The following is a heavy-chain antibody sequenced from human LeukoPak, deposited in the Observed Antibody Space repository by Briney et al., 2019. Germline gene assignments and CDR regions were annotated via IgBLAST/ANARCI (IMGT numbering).Heavy chain of an antibody. J-gene: IGHJ3*02. V-gene: IGHV4-61*02. CDR1: GGSISSGSYY. Sequence: PSETLSLTCTVSGGSISSGSYYWSWIRQPAGKGLEWIGRIYTSGSTNYNPSLKSRVTISVDTSKNQFSLKLSSVTAADTAVYYCARIRGDAFDIWGQGTMVTVSS. CDR3: ARIRGDAFDI. CDR2: IYTSGST.